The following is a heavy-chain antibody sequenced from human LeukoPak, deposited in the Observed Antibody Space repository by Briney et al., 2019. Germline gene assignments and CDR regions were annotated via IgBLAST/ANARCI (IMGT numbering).Heavy chain of an antibody. CDR1: GFTFSSYA. CDR3: ATNIAVAGKSWYFGL. CDR2: ISSSGGGT. Sequence: QTGGSLRLSCAASGFTFSSYAMTWVRQAPGKGLEWVSSISSSGGGTNYADSVKGRFTISRDNSKNTLYLQMSSLRAEDTAVYYCATNIAVAGKSWYFGLWGRGTLATVSS. D-gene: IGHD6-19*01. V-gene: IGHV3-23*01. J-gene: IGHJ2*01.